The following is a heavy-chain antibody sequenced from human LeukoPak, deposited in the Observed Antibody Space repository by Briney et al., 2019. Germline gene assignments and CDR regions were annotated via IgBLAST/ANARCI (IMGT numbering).Heavy chain of an antibody. J-gene: IGHJ6*02. CDR1: GGTFSSYA. CDR3: ARDRASGFGDVNEAYGMDV. V-gene: IGHV1-69*04. D-gene: IGHD3-10*01. Sequence: SVKVSCKASGGTFSSYAISWVRQAPGQGLEWMGRIIPILGIANYAQKFRGRVTITADKSTSTAYMELSSLRSEDTAVYYCARDRASGFGDVNEAYGMDVWGQGTTVTVSS. CDR2: IIPILGIA.